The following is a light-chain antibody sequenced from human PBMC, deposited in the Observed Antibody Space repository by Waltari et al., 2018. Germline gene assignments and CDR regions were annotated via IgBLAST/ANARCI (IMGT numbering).Light chain of an antibody. CDR2: GAS. CDR3: QQTNSFPWT. V-gene: IGKV1-12*01. Sequence: DIQMTQSPSSVSASVGDTVTLTCRTSHIISNWVAWYQQKPGKAPNLLVYGASSLQSGVPPRFSGSGSGTDFTLTISGLQPEDFAKYFCQQTNSFPWTFGQGTKVEVK. CDR1: HIISNW. J-gene: IGKJ1*01.